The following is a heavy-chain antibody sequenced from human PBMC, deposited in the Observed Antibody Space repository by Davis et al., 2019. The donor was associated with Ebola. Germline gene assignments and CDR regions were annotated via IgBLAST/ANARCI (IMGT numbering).Heavy chain of an antibody. Sequence: ASVKVSCKASGYIFSNYDINWVRQASGQGLEWMGWMNAYSSNTGYVERFKGRVTMTRNPSTNTAYMELSSLRIDDTAMYYCSRGYSPKCRGGDCVNDFWGQGTLVTVSS. D-gene: IGHD2-21*02. J-gene: IGHJ4*02. V-gene: IGHV1-8*01. CDR1: GYIFSNYD. CDR3: SRGYSPKCRGGDCVNDF. CDR2: MNAYSSNT.